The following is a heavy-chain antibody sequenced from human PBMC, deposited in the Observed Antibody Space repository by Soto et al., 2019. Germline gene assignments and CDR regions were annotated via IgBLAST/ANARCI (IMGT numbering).Heavy chain of an antibody. V-gene: IGHV4-59*08. CDR1: GGSISSYY. D-gene: IGHD2-15*01. CDR3: ARKVEGYCSGGSRYKDYYYMDV. J-gene: IGHJ6*03. CDR2: IYYSGST. Sequence: SETLSLTCTVSGGSISSYYWSWIRQPPGKGLEWIGYIYYSGSTNYNPSLKSRVTISVDTSKNQFSLKLSSVTAADTAVYYCARKVEGYCSGGSRYKDYYYMDVWGKGTTVTVSS.